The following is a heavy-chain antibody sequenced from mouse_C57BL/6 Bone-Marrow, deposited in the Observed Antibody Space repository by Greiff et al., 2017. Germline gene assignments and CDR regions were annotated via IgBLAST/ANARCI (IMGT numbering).Heavy chain of an antibody. CDR2: IYPGNSDT. CDR1: GYTFTSYW. D-gene: IGHD1-1*01. CDR3: TREGGLLPGPFDY. Sequence: EVQLQQSGTVLARPGASVKMSCKTSGYTFTSYWMHWVKQRPGQGLEWIGAIYPGNSDTSYNQKFKGQAKLTAVTSASTAYMGLSSLTTEDSAVYYWTREGGLLPGPFDYWGQGTTLTVSS. V-gene: IGHV1-5*01. J-gene: IGHJ2*01.